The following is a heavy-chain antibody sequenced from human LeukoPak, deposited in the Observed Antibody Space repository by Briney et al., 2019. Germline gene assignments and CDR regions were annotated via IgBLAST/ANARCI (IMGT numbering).Heavy chain of an antibody. CDR2: IKQDGSEK. Sequence: GRSLRLSCAASGFTFSSYWMSWVRQAPGKGLEWVANIKQDGSEKYYVDSVKGRFTISRDNAKNSLYLQMNSLRAEDTAVYYCVRDLGSGSYYSQFDYWGQGTLVTVSS. V-gene: IGHV3-7*03. J-gene: IGHJ4*02. D-gene: IGHD3-10*01. CDR1: GFTFSSYW. CDR3: VRDLGSGSYYSQFDY.